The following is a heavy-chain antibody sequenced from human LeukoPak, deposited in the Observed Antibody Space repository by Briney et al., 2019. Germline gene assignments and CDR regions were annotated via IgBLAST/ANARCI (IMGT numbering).Heavy chain of an antibody. V-gene: IGHV3-23*01. D-gene: IGHD4-17*01. Sequence: GGSLRLSCAASGFTFSSSAMSWVRQAPGKGLEWVSSISGSGSGGSTYYADSVKGRFTISRDNSKNTLYLQMNSLIAEDTAVYYCANGEVYFDYWGQGTLVTVSS. CDR2: ISGSGSGGST. CDR3: ANGEVYFDY. J-gene: IGHJ4*02. CDR1: GFTFSSSA.